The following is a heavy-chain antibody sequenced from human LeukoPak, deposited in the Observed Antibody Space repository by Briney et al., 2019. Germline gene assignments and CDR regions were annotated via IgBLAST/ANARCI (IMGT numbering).Heavy chain of an antibody. CDR1: GGSISSGGDF. V-gene: IGHV4-31*03. J-gene: IGHJ2*01. CDR3: ARDRGYGDYWYFDL. D-gene: IGHD4-17*01. CDR2: IYYSGST. Sequence: ASETLSLTCTVSGGSISSGGDFWSWIRQHPGKGLEWIGFIYYSGSTDYNPSLKSRVSMSVATSKNQFSLKLSSVTAADTAVYYCARDRGYGDYWYFDLWGRGTLVTVSS.